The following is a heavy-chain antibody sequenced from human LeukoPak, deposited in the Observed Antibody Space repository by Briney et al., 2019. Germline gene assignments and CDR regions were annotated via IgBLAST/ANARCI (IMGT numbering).Heavy chain of an antibody. CDR1: GGSLSRGGYY. D-gene: IGHD6-13*01. CDR2: IYYSGST. J-gene: IGHJ4*02. Sequence: SQTLSLTCTVSGGSLSRGGYYWSWIRQHPGKGLGWVGYIYYSGSTYYNPSLKSRVTISVDTSKNQFSLKLSSVTAADTAVYYCATGPYSSSWYGGFDYWGQGTLVTVSS. CDR3: ATGPYSSSWYGGFDY. V-gene: IGHV4-31*03.